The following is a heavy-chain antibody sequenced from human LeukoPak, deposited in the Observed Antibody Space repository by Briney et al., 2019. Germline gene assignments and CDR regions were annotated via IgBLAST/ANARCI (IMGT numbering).Heavy chain of an antibody. V-gene: IGHV4-30-2*01. CDR3: ARAPGYTIGWYFFYYFDS. D-gene: IGHD6-19*01. CDR1: GGSVSTGGYS. Sequence: PSETLSLTCAVSGGSVSTGGYSWSWIRQPPGKGLEWIGYIYHSGSTYYNSSLKSRATMSVDRSKNQFSLRLSSVTAADSAVYYCARAPGYTIGWYFFYYFDSWGQGTLVAVSS. J-gene: IGHJ4*02. CDR2: IYHSGST.